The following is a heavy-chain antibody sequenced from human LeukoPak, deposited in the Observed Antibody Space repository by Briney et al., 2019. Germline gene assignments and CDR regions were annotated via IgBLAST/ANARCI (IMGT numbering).Heavy chain of an antibody. V-gene: IGHV1-2*02. CDR1: GYTFTGYY. CDR2: INPNSGGT. J-gene: IGHJ6*03. CDR3: ARGKWFLNYWFYYYMDV. D-gene: IGHD3-22*01. Sequence: ASVKVSCKASGYTFTGYYMHWVRQAPGQGLEWMGWINPNSGGTNYAQKFQGRVTMTRDTSISTAYMELSRLRSDDTAVYYCARGKWFLNYWFYYYMDVWGKGTTVTVSS.